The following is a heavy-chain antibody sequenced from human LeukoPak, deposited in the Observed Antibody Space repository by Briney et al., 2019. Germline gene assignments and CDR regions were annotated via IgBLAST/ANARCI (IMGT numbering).Heavy chain of an antibody. J-gene: IGHJ4*02. Sequence: GRSLRLSCAASGFTFSSYAMHWVRQAPGKGLEWVAVISYDGSNKCYADSVKGRFTISRDNSKNTLYLQMNSLRAEDTSVYYCARDYDYEDAGGFDFWGQGTLVTVSS. CDR2: ISYDGSNK. CDR3: ARDYDYEDAGGFDF. V-gene: IGHV3-30*04. D-gene: IGHD3-22*01. CDR1: GFTFSSYA.